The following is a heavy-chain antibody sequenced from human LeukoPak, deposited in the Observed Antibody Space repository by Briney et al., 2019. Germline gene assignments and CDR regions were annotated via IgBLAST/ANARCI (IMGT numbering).Heavy chain of an antibody. V-gene: IGHV4-4*07. J-gene: IGHJ5*02. Sequence: SETLSLTCTVSGGSLSNYYLSWLRQPAGKGLEWIGRIYSRVTTYNPSLKSRVTMSSDTSRNHVSLTLNSVTAADTAVYYCARDSGTTGEVKFDPWGQGTLVTVSS. CDR2: IYSRVT. D-gene: IGHD3-10*01. CDR3: ARDSGTTGEVKFDP. CDR1: GGSLSNYY.